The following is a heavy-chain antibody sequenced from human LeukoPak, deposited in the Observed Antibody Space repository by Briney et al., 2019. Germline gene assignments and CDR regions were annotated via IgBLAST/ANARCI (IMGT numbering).Heavy chain of an antibody. J-gene: IGHJ4*02. CDR2: MNPNSGNT. CDR3: ARGGYYDFLTGYFHYFDY. V-gene: IGHV1-8*01. CDR1: EYTFTTYD. Sequence: ASVKVSCKASEYTFTTYDINWVRQATGQGLEWMGWMNPNSGNTGYAQKFQGRVTMTRNTSISTAYMELSSLRSEDTAVYYCARGGYYDFLTGYFHYFDYWGQGTLVTVSS. D-gene: IGHD3-9*01.